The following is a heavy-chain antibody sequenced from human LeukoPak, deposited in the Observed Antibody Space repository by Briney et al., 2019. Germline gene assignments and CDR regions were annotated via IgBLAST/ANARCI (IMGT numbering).Heavy chain of an antibody. CDR2: IIPILGIA. V-gene: IGHV1-69*04. D-gene: IGHD5-24*01. J-gene: IGHJ4*02. CDR3: ARLKDVEMATDY. Sequence: SVTVSCKASGYTFTSYAISWVRQAPGQGLEWMGRIIPILGIANYAQKFQGRVTITADKSTSTAYMELSSLRSEDTAVYYCARLKDVEMATDYWGQGTLVTVSS. CDR1: GYTFTSYA.